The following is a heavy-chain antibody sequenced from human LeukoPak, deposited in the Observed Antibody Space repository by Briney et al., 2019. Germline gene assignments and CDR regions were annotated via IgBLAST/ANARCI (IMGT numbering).Heavy chain of an antibody. Sequence: GGSLRLSCAASGFTFSSYGMHWVRQAPGKGLEWVSVIYDSGTTYYADSVKGRFLIFRDTSKNTVDLQMNSLRVEDTAVYYCAGRRSSGWYAYWGQGTLVTVSS. V-gene: IGHV3-NL1*01. D-gene: IGHD6-19*01. CDR2: IYDSGTT. J-gene: IGHJ4*02. CDR3: AGRRSSGWYAY. CDR1: GFTFSSYG.